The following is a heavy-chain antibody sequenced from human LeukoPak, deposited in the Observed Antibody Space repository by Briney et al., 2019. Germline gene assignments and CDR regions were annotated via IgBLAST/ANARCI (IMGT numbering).Heavy chain of an antibody. CDR2: IYYSGST. Sequence: SETLSLTCTVSGDSISGYYWNWIRQPPGKGLEWIGYIYYSGSTNYNPSLKSRVTISVDTSKNQFSLKLSSVTAADTAVYYCARHDPYDFWSGPTYWGQGTLVTVSS. D-gene: IGHD3-3*01. J-gene: IGHJ4*02. CDR3: ARHDPYDFWSGPTY. V-gene: IGHV4-59*08. CDR1: GDSISGYY.